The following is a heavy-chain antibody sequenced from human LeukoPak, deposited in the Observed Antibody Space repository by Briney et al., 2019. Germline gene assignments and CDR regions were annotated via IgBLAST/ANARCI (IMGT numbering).Heavy chain of an antibody. Sequence: GGSLRLSCAASGLTFSDYYMSWIRQAPGKGLEWVSYISSSGSTIYYADSVKGRFTISRDNAKNSLYLQMNSLRAEDTAVYYCARERDDYGDYAFDIWGQGTMVTVSS. CDR3: ARERDDYGDYAFDI. D-gene: IGHD4-17*01. CDR1: GLTFSDYY. J-gene: IGHJ3*02. CDR2: ISSSGSTI. V-gene: IGHV3-11*01.